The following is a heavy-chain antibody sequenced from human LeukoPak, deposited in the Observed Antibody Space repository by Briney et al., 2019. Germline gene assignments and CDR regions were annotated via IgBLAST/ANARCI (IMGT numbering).Heavy chain of an antibody. Sequence: GGSLRLSCAASGFIFSSYEMNWVRQAPGKGLEWISYISSSGSIIYYADSVKGRFTISGDNAKNSLYLQMNSLGAEDTAVYYCTRVGQSYSSSGQALDHWGQGTLVTVSS. J-gene: IGHJ4*02. CDR1: GFIFSSYE. V-gene: IGHV3-48*03. CDR3: TRVGQSYSSSGQALDH. CDR2: ISSSGSII. D-gene: IGHD3-22*01.